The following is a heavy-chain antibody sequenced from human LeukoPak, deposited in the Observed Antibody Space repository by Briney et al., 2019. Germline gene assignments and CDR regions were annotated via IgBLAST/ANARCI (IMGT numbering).Heavy chain of an antibody. Sequence: GGSLRLSCAASGFTFSNYWMTWVRQAPGKGLEWVANIKQDGSEKNYVDSVKGRFTISRDNAKNSLYLQMNSLRAEDTAVYYCDGGIGWISNLGGGQGTLVTVSS. CDR2: IKQDGSEK. V-gene: IGHV3-7*03. CDR1: GFTFSNYW. J-gene: IGHJ4*02. CDR3: DGGIGWISNLG. D-gene: IGHD6-19*01.